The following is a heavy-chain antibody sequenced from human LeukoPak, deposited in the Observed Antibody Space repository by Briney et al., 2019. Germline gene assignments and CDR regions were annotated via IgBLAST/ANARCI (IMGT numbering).Heavy chain of an antibody. CDR2: INHSGST. D-gene: IGHD6-6*01. J-gene: IGHJ4*02. CDR3: ARGSSIAARLFQARCNYFDY. Sequence: SQTLSLTCSVSGGPISSGDYYWSWIRQPPGKGLEWIGEINHSGSTNYNPSLKSRVTISVDTSKNQFSLKLSSVTAADTAVYYCARGSSIAARLFQARCNYFDYWGQGTLVTVSS. CDR1: GGPISSGDYY. V-gene: IGHV4-30-2*01.